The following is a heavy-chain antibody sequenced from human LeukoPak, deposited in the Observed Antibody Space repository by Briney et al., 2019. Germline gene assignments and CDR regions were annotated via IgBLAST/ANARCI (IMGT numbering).Heavy chain of an antibody. V-gene: IGHV3-23*01. CDR3: AKDRPSYSGSYLRDY. CDR1: GFTSSSYG. Sequence: AGGSLRLSCAASGFTSSSYGMSWVRQDPGKGLEWVSGISGSGGSTYYADSVKGRFTISRDNSKNTLYLQMNSLRAEDTAVYYCAKDRPSYSGSYLRDYWGQGTLVTVSS. D-gene: IGHD1-26*01. CDR2: ISGSGGST. J-gene: IGHJ4*02.